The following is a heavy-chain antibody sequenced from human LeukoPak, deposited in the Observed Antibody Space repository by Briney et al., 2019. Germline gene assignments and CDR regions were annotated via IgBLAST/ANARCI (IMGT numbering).Heavy chain of an antibody. D-gene: IGHD3-3*01. CDR1: GFTFSSYA. CDR2: ISGSGGST. CDR3: AKSPEPSSITIFGVVIIGGFDY. V-gene: IGHV3-23*01. J-gene: IGHJ4*02. Sequence: SGGSLRLSCAASGFTFSSYAMSWVRQAPGKGLEWVSAISGSGGSTYYADSVKGRFTISRDNSKNTLYLQMNSLRAEDTAVHYCAKSPEPSSITIFGVVIIGGFDYWGQGTLVTVSS.